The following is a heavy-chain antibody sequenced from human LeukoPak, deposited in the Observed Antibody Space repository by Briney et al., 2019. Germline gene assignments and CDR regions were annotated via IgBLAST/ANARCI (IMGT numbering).Heavy chain of an antibody. V-gene: IGHV1-69-2*01. CDR3: AISMVRGVIHPN. J-gene: IGHJ4*02. CDR1: GYTFTDYY. Sequence: GATVKISCKVYGYTFTDYYMHWVQQAPGKGLEWLGLVDPEDGETIYAEKFQGRVTITADTSTDTAYMELSSLRSEDTAVYYCAISMVRGVIHPNWGQGTLVTVSS. D-gene: IGHD3-10*01. CDR2: VDPEDGET.